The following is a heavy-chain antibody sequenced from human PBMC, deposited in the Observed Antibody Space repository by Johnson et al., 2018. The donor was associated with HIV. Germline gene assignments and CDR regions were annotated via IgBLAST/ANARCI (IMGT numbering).Heavy chain of an antibody. Sequence: VQLVESGGNLVQPGGSLRLSCAASGFTFSSYWMSWVRQAPGKGLEWVSYISPSGGTLFHADSVKGRFTISRDNAKNSLYLQMNSMRAEDTAVYYCAKSTRGNWGSCFDIWGQGTMVTVSS. CDR2: ISPSGGTL. D-gene: IGHD7-27*01. J-gene: IGHJ3*02. CDR1: GFTFSSYW. CDR3: AKSTRGNWGSCFDI. V-gene: IGHV3-48*03.